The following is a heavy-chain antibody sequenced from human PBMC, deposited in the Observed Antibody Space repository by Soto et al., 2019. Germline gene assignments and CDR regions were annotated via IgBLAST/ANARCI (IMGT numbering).Heavy chain of an antibody. CDR2: IKQDGSEK. Sequence: EVQLVESGGGLVQPGGSLRLSCAASGFTFSSYWMSWVRQAPGKGLEWVANIKQDGSEKYYVDSVKGRFTISRDNAKNSLYLPMNSLRAEDTAVYYCAREEADSSADLIVPWGQGTLVTVSS. D-gene: IGHD6-19*01. J-gene: IGHJ5*02. CDR1: GFTFSSYW. CDR3: AREEADSSADLIVP. V-gene: IGHV3-7*01.